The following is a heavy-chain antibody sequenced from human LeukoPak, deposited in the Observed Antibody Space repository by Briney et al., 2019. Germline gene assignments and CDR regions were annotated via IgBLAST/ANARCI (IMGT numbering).Heavy chain of an antibody. V-gene: IGHV1-2*02. D-gene: IGHD3-10*01. CDR3: ARGRGGEFDY. Sequence: ASVTVSFKSSVYTFTGYYMHWVRQAPGQGLEWMGWINPNSGGTNYAQKFQGRVTMTRDTSISTAYMELSRLRSDDTAVYYCARGRGGEFDYWGQGTLVTVSS. CDR2: INPNSGGT. J-gene: IGHJ4*02. CDR1: VYTFTGYY.